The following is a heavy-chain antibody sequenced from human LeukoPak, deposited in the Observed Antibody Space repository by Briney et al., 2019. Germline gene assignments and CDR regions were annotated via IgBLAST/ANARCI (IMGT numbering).Heavy chain of an antibody. V-gene: IGHV3-23*01. D-gene: IGHD6-19*01. Sequence: PGGSLRLSCAASGFTFSSYGMNWVRQAPGMGLEWVSGINTNGGRTWYAESVKGRFTISRDNSKNTAYLQMNSLRAEDTAVYYCAKSSGGNYWGQGTLVTVSS. CDR2: INTNGGRT. CDR1: GFTFSSYG. J-gene: IGHJ4*02. CDR3: AKSSGGNY.